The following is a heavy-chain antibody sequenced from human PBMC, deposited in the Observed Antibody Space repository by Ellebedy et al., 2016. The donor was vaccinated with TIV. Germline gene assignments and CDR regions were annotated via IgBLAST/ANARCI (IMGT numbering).Heavy chain of an antibody. CDR3: ARGGASSKYFDY. Sequence: MPSETLSLTCTVSSGSITGSYWSRIRQPPGKGLEWIGFIYYSGTTNYNPSLKSRVAISVDTSKNQFSLKLSSVTDADTAVYYCARGGASSKYFDYWGQGTLVTVSS. V-gene: IGHV4-59*01. CDR2: IYYSGTT. CDR1: SGSITGSY. J-gene: IGHJ4*02.